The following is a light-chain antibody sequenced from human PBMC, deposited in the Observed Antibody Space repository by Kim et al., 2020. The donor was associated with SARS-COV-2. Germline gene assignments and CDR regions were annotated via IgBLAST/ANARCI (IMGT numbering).Light chain of an antibody. CDR1: NNGSKS. J-gene: IGLJ3*02. Sequence: APGKTDRITCGGNNNGSKSVHWYQQKPGQAPVLVIYYDSDRPSGIPERFSGSNSGNTATLTISRVEAGDEADYYCQVWDSSSDPRVFGGGTQLTVL. CDR2: YDS. CDR3: QVWDSSSDPRV. V-gene: IGLV3-21*04.